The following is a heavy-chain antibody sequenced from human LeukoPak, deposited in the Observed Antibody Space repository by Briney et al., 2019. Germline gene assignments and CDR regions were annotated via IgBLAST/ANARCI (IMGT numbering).Heavy chain of an antibody. CDR1: GGSISSGGSY. CDR2: IYYSGST. CDR3: ATGRGLSFSFGVFYI. J-gene: IGHJ3*02. D-gene: IGHD3-16*02. Sequence: SETLSLTCTVSGGSISSGGSYWSWIRQHPGKGLEWIGYIYYSGSTYYNPSLKSRVTISVDTSKNQFSLKLSSVTAADTAVYYCATGRGLSFSFGVFYIWGKGKMVTVSS. V-gene: IGHV4-31*03.